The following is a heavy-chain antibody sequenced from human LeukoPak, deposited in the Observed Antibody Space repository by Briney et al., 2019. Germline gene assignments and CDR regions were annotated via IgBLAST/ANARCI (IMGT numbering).Heavy chain of an antibody. CDR3: ARDPRNVGLTP. D-gene: IGHD2-15*01. CDR1: GFSLSGYW. Sequence: PGGSLRLSCVASGFSLSGYWMYWVRQAPGKGLTYISRNNGDGSTTNYADVVKGRFTMSRDNVKNTLYPQMNSLRVEDTAVYYCARDPRNVGLTPWGQGTLVTVSS. CDR2: NNGDGSTT. J-gene: IGHJ5*02. V-gene: IGHV3-74*01.